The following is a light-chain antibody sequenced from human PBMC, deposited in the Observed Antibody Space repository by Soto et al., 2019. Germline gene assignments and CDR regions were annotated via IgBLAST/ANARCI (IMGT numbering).Light chain of an antibody. Sequence: QSALAHPRSAPASPEQAVTISCTGTSSDVAAYDYVSWYQQHPGKAPKLMIYEINKRLSGVPDRFSGSKSGNTASLTVSGFQAEDEADYYRSSFAGSNNFPYVFGTGTKVTAL. CDR2: EIN. V-gene: IGLV2-8*01. J-gene: IGLJ1*01. CDR3: SSFAGSNNFPYV. CDR1: SSDVAAYDY.